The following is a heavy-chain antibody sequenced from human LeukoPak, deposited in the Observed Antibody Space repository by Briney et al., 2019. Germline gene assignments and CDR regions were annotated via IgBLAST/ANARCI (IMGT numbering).Heavy chain of an antibody. J-gene: IGHJ4*02. V-gene: IGHV4-39*01. D-gene: IGHD2-8*01. CDR2: IYYSGST. CDR1: GGSISSSNYH. Sequence: SETLSLTRTVSGGSISSSNYHWGWIRQSPGKGLEWIGTIYYSGSTYYHPSLKSRVTISIDTSKNQFSLSLNSVTAADTAVYYCARSGSSLLIYAITQFDYWGQGTLVTVSS. CDR3: ARSGSSLLIYAITQFDY.